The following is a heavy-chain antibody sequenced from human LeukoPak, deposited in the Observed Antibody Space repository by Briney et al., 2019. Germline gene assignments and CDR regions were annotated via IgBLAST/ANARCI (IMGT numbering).Heavy chain of an antibody. CDR2: IYYSGIS. Sequence: SETLSLTCSVSGASISSSSYYWGWIRQPPGKGLEWIGNIYYSGISYYSPSLKGRVTISVDTSKNQFSLKLSSVTAADTAVYYCARLSSGLDYWGQGTLVTVSS. CDR3: ARLSSGLDY. D-gene: IGHD3-22*01. V-gene: IGHV4-39*01. J-gene: IGHJ4*02. CDR1: GASISSSSYY.